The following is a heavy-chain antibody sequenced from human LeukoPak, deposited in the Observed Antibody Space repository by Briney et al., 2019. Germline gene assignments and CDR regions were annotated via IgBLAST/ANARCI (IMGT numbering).Heavy chain of an antibody. D-gene: IGHD6-13*01. CDR3: ARDPVGRSWTNWFDP. V-gene: IGHV1-18*01. CDR1: GYTFTSYD. Sequence: GASVKVSCQASGYTFTSYDINWVRQATGQGLEWMGWINPYNGNTNYAQKFQGRVTMSTDTSTSTAYMELRNLRSDDTAVYYCARDPVGRSWTNWFDPWGQGTLITVSS. CDR2: INPYNGNT. J-gene: IGHJ5*02.